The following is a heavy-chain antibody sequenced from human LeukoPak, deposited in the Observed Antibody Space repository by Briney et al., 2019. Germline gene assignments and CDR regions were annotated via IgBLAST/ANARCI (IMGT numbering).Heavy chain of an antibody. D-gene: IGHD3-9*01. CDR2: IYHSGST. CDR1: GGSISSGGYS. J-gene: IGHJ5*02. CDR3: ARGPHYYDILTGSKRPIGWFDP. Sequence: SETLSLTCAVSGGSISSGGYSWSWIRQPPGKGLEWIGYIYHSGSTYYNPSLKSRVTISVDRSKNQFSLKLSSVTAADTAVYYCARGPHYYDILTGSKRPIGWFDPWGQGTLVTVSS. V-gene: IGHV4-30-2*01.